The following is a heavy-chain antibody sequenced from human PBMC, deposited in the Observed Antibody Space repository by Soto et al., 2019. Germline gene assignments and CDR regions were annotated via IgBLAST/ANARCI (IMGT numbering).Heavy chain of an antibody. CDR3: TTRGGYYDSSGYYYRSWFDP. J-gene: IGHJ5*02. CDR1: GFTFSNAW. D-gene: IGHD3-22*01. Sequence: GGSLRLSCAASGFTFSNAWMSWVRQAPGKGLEWVGRIKSKTDGGTTDYAAPVKGRFTISRDDSKNTLYLQMNSLKTEDTAVYYCTTRGGYYDSSGYYYRSWFDPWGQGTLVTVS. CDR2: IKSKTDGGTT. V-gene: IGHV3-15*01.